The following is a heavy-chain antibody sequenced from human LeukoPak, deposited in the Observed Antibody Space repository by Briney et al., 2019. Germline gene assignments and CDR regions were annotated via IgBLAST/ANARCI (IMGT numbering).Heavy chain of an antibody. J-gene: IGHJ4*02. CDR1: GFTFSSYA. CDR2: ISSNGGST. CDR3: ARAPYSSGWYGPSRF. V-gene: IGHV3-64*01. Sequence: PGGSLRLSCAASGFTFSSYAMHWVRQAPGKGLEYVSAISSNGGSTYYANSVKGRFTTSRDNSKNTLYLQMGSLRAEDMAVYYCARAPYSSGWYGPSRFWGQGTLVTVSS. D-gene: IGHD6-19*01.